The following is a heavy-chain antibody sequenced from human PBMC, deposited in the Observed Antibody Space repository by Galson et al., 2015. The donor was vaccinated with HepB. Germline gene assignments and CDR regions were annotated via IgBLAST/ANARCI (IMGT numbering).Heavy chain of an antibody. CDR1: GFTFTPFW. CDR3: ARQVDNWFDP. V-gene: IGHV3-74*01. J-gene: IGHJ5*02. CDR2: INSDGTST. Sequence: SLRLSSAASGFTFTPFWMHWVRQTPEKGLVSVSRINSDGTSTNYADSVKGRFTISRDNAKNTLYLQMNSLRAEDTAVYYCARQVDNWFDPWGQGTLVTVSS.